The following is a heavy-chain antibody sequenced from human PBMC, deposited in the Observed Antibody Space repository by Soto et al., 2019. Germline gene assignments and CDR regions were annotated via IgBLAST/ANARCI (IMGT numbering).Heavy chain of an antibody. J-gene: IGHJ6*03. V-gene: IGHV4-39*02. CDR1: GDSMTRGSYY. Sequence: QLQLQESGPGLVKPSETLSLTCVVSGDSMTRGSYYWAWIRQPPGKGLEWIGSFYYTGSTNYNPSLKSRVTVSADTSNNHFSLRLTSVTAADTAVYYCARRLDFGIGYFTAPMDVWGKGTTVTVSS. CDR2: FYYTGST. D-gene: IGHD3-3*01. CDR3: ARRLDFGIGYFTAPMDV.